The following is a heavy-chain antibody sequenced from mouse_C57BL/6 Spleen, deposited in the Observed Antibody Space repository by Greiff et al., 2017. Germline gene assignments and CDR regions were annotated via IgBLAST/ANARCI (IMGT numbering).Heavy chain of an antibody. CDR1: GFTFSDYY. Sequence: EVMLVESGGGLVQPGGSLKLSCAASGFTFSDYYMYWVRQTPEKRLEWVAYISNGGGRTYYPDTVKGRFTISRDNAKNTLYLQMSRLKSEDTAMYYCARGWFAYWGQGTLVTVSA. CDR3: ARGWFAY. CDR2: ISNGGGRT. V-gene: IGHV5-12*01. J-gene: IGHJ3*01.